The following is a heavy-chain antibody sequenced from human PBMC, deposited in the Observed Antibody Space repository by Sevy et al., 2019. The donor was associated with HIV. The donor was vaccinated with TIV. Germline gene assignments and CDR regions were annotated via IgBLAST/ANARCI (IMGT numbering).Heavy chain of an antibody. CDR3: ARTRGGYCSSTSCYTYNWFDP. CDR2: IYTSGST. CDR1: GGSISSYY. Sequence: SETLSLTCTVSGGSISSYYWSWIRQPAGKGLEWIGRIYTSGSTNYNPSLKSRVTMSVDTSKNQFSLKLSSVTAADTAVYYCARTRGGYCSSTSCYTYNWFDPWGQGTLVTVSS. V-gene: IGHV4-4*07. D-gene: IGHD2-2*02. J-gene: IGHJ5*02.